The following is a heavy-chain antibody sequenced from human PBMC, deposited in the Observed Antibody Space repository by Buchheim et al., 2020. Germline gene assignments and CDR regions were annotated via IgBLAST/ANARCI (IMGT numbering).Heavy chain of an antibody. D-gene: IGHD4-17*01. CDR3: ARAPPTASPQFDY. Sequence: QVQLQESGPGLVKPSQTLSLTCIVSGGSISTGDYYWSWIRQPPGKGLEWIGYIYNTGNTYSNPSLNSRITISVDTSKNQFSLKLNSATAADTAVYYCARAPPTASPQFDYWGQGT. CDR2: IYNTGNT. J-gene: IGHJ4*02. CDR1: GGSISTGDYY. V-gene: IGHV4-30-4*01.